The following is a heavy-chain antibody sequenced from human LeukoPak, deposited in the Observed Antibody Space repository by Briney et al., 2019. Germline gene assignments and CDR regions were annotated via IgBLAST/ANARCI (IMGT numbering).Heavy chain of an antibody. CDR2: IIPIFGTA. CDR3: ARDRYSYGYDY. J-gene: IGHJ4*02. D-gene: IGHD5-18*01. CDR1: GGTFISYA. Sequence: SVKVSCKASGGTFISYAISWVRQAPGQGLEWMGRIIPIFGTANYAQKFQGRVTITTDDSTSTAYMELSSLRSEDTAVYYCARDRYSYGYDYWGQGTLVTVSS. V-gene: IGHV1-69*05.